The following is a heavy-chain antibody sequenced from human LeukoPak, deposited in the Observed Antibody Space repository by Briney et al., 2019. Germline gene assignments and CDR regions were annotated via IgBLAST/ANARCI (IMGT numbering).Heavy chain of an antibody. Sequence: PGGSLRLSCVASGFTFSGYAMPWVRQTPGKGLEWVSSISGSGGSTYYADSVRGRFTISRDNSKNTLYVQMNSLRAEDTAVYYCAKGSRATAPYYYYYMDVWGKGTTVTVSS. CDR3: AKGSRATAPYYYYYMDV. D-gene: IGHD5-12*01. J-gene: IGHJ6*03. CDR2: ISGSGGST. CDR1: GFTFSGYA. V-gene: IGHV3-23*01.